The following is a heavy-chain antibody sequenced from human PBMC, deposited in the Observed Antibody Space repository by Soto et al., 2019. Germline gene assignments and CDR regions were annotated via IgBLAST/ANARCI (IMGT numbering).Heavy chain of an antibody. Sequence: PGGSLRLSCAASGFTFSSYGMHWVRQAPGKGLEWVAVIWYDGSNKYYADSVKGRFTISRDNSKNTLYLQMNSLRAEDTAVYYCARGSRDIVVVPAAHLDYWGQGTLVTVSS. D-gene: IGHD2-2*01. V-gene: IGHV3-33*01. J-gene: IGHJ4*02. CDR3: ARGSRDIVVVPAAHLDY. CDR2: IWYDGSNK. CDR1: GFTFSSYG.